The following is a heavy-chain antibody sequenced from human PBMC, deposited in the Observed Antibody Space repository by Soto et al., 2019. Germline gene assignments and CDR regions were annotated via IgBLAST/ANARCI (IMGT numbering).Heavy chain of an antibody. V-gene: IGHV3-21*01. Sequence: EVQLVESGGGLVKPGGSLRLSCAASGFTFSSYSMNWVRQAPGKGLEWVSSISSSSSYIYCADSVKGRFTISRDNAKNSLYLQMNSLRAEDTAVYYCARDYLLVGAYDYWGQGTLVTVSS. J-gene: IGHJ4*02. D-gene: IGHD1-26*01. CDR3: ARDYLLVGAYDY. CDR2: ISSSSSYI. CDR1: GFTFSSYS.